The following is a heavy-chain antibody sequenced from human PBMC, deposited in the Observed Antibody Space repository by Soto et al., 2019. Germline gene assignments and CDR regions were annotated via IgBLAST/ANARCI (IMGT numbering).Heavy chain of an antibody. Sequence: GASVKVSCKASGYTFTGYYMHWVRQAPGQGLEWMGWINPNSGGTNYAQKFQGRVTMTRDTSISTAYMELSRLRSDDTAVYYCAGGEEQQLEQPLNYYYYDMDVWGQGTTVTVSS. D-gene: IGHD6-13*01. CDR1: GYTFTGYY. CDR3: AGGEEQQLEQPLNYYYYDMDV. V-gene: IGHV1-2*02. CDR2: INPNSGGT. J-gene: IGHJ6*02.